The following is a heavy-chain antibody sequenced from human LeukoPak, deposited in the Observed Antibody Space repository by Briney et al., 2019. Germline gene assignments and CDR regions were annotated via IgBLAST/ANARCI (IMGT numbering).Heavy chain of an antibody. CDR1: GGSFSGYY. J-gene: IGHJ6*02. CDR2: INHSGST. D-gene: IGHD6-19*01. V-gene: IGHV4-34*01. Sequence: PSETLSLTCAVYGGSFSGYYWSWIRQPPGKGLEWIGEINHSGSTNYNPSLKSRVTISVDTSKNQFSLKLSSVTAADTAVYYCARHQWLVPPDYYGMDVWGQGTTVTVSS. CDR3: ARHQWLVPPDYYGMDV.